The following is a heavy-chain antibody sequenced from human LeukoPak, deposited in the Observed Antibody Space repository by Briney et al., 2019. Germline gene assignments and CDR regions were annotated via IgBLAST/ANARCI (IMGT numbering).Heavy chain of an antibody. CDR1: GFTFSSYA. Sequence: GGSLRLSCAASGFTFSSYAMSWVRQAPGKGLEWVSAISGSGGSTYYADSVKGRFTISRDNSKNTLYLQMNSLRAEDTAVYYCAKDLANWNYPRGFDYWGQGTLVTVSS. CDR2: ISGSGGST. J-gene: IGHJ4*02. D-gene: IGHD1-7*01. V-gene: IGHV3-23*01. CDR3: AKDLANWNYPRGFDY.